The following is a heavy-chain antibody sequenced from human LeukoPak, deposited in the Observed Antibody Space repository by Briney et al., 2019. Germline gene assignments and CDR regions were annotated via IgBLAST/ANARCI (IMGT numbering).Heavy chain of an antibody. J-gene: IGHJ3*02. Sequence: SQTPSLTCTVSGGSISSGGYYWSWIRQHPGKGLEWIGYIYYSGSTYYNPSLKSRVTISVDTSKNQFSLKLSSVTAADTAVYYCARDHNDILTGSTAFDIWGQGTMVTVSS. D-gene: IGHD3-9*01. CDR3: ARDHNDILTGSTAFDI. CDR2: IYYSGST. V-gene: IGHV4-31*03. CDR1: GGSISSGGYY.